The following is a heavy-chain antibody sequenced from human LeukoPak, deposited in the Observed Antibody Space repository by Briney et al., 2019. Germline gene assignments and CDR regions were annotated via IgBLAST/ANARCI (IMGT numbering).Heavy chain of an antibody. CDR3: ARRGIEAAVYDF. CDR2: ICSSGTT. D-gene: IGHD6-13*01. Sequence: PGGTLTLSCAASGVTISSYYRSWIRQAPGKGLEWVAYICSSGTTNYNASLKSRVTILSDTSKNKFFLNLISVIAADTAVYYCARRGIEAAVYDFWGQGTLVTVSS. V-gene: IGHV4-4*08. J-gene: IGHJ4*02. CDR1: GVTISSYY.